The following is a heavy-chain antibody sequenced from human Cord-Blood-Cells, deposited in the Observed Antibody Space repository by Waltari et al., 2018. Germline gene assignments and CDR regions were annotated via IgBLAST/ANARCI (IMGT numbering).Heavy chain of an antibody. CDR3: ARGGRYSSSSLGYFDL. CDR2: INHSGST. Sequence: QVQLQQWGAGLLKPSETLSLTCAVYGGSFSGYYWSWILQPPGKGLEWIGEINHSGSTNYNPSLKSRVTISVDTSKNQFSLKLSSVTAADTAVYYCARGGRYSSSSLGYFDLWGRGTLVTVSS. D-gene: IGHD6-6*01. CDR1: GGSFSGYY. J-gene: IGHJ2*01. V-gene: IGHV4-34*01.